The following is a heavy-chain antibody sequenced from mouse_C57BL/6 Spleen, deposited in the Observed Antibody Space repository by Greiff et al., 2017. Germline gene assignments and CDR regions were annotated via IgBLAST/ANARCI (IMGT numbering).Heavy chain of an antibody. Sequence: VQLKQSGPELVKPGASVKIPCKASGYTFTDYNMDWVKQSHGKSLEWIGDINPNNGGTIYNQKFKGKATLTVDKSSSTAYMELRSLTSEDTAVYYCARLSLTGPFDYWGQGTTLTVSS. CDR2: INPNNGGT. D-gene: IGHD4-1*01. V-gene: IGHV1-18*01. CDR3: ARLSLTGPFDY. CDR1: GYTFTDYN. J-gene: IGHJ2*01.